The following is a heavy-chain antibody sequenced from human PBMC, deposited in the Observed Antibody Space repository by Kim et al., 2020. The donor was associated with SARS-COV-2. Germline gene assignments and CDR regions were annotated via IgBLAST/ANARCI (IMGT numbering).Heavy chain of an antibody. Sequence: NPSLKSRVTISVDTSKNQFSLKLSSVTAADTAVYYCASRRITMTSQWVDYWGQGTLVTVSS. D-gene: IGHD3-22*01. V-gene: IGHV4-31*02. CDR3: ASRRITMTSQWVDY. J-gene: IGHJ4*02.